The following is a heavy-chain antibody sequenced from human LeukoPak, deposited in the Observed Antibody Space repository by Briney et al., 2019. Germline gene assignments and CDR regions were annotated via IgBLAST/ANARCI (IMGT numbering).Heavy chain of an antibody. CDR3: ARHSGDYYDSSGYYGGYYFDY. CDR2: IYYSGST. D-gene: IGHD3-22*01. Sequence: SETLSLTCTVSGGSISSYYWSWIRQPPGKGLEWIGSIYYSGSTYYNPSLKSRVTISIDTSKNQFSLKLSSVTAADTAVYYCARHSGDYYDSSGYYGGYYFDYWGQGTLVTVSS. J-gene: IGHJ4*02. CDR1: GGSISSYY. V-gene: IGHV4-39*01.